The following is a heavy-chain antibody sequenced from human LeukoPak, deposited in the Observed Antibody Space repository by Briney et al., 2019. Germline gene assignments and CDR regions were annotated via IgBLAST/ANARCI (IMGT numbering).Heavy chain of an antibody. D-gene: IGHD6-19*01. CDR2: INHSGST. CDR1: GGSFSGYY. J-gene: IGHJ4*02. V-gene: IGHV4-34*01. Sequence: SETLSLTCAVYGGSFSGYYWSWIRQPPGKGLEWIGEINHSGSTNYNPSLKSRVTISVDTSKNQFSLKLSSVTAADTAVYYCASGIDTSGRYFDYWGQGTLVTVSS. CDR3: ASGIDTSGRYFDY.